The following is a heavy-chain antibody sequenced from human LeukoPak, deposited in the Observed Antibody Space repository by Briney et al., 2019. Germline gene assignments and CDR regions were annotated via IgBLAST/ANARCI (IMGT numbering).Heavy chain of an antibody. CDR3: ARDKIVGPTTLDY. D-gene: IGHD1-26*01. Sequence: GGSLRLSCAASGFTFSSYAMSWVRQAPGKGLEWVSAISGSGGSTYYADSVEGRFTISRDNAKNSLFLQMNSLRADDTAVYYCARDKIVGPTTLDYWGQGTLVTVSS. V-gene: IGHV3-23*01. CDR1: GFTFSSYA. J-gene: IGHJ4*02. CDR2: ISGSGGST.